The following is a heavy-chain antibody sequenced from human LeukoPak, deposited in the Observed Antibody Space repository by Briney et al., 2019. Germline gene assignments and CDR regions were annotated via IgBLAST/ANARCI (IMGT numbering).Heavy chain of an antibody. D-gene: IGHD3-3*01. V-gene: IGHV3-21*01. CDR3: ARDTLLEWLLPCGMDV. CDR1: GFTFSSYS. CDR2: ISSSSSYI. J-gene: IGHJ6*02. Sequence: GSXXXSCXASGFTFSSYSMNWVRQAPGKGLEWVSSISSSSSYIYYADSVKGRFTISRDNAKNSLYLQMNSLRAEDTAVYYCARDTLLEWLLPCGMDVWGQGTTVTVSS.